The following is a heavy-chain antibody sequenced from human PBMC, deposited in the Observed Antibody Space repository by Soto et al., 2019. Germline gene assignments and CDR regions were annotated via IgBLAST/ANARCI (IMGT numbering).Heavy chain of an antibody. D-gene: IGHD3-3*01. CDR1: GDSVSSDSAA. Sequence: SQTLSLTCAISGDSVSSDSAAWNWIRQSPSRGLEWLGRTYYRSKWYNDYAVSVKSRITINPDTSKNQFSLQLNSVTPEDTAVYYCARERYDFWSGYLTGYYYYGMDVCGQGTSVTVS. J-gene: IGHJ6*02. CDR3: ARERYDFWSGYLTGYYYYGMDV. CDR2: TYYRSKWYN. V-gene: IGHV6-1*01.